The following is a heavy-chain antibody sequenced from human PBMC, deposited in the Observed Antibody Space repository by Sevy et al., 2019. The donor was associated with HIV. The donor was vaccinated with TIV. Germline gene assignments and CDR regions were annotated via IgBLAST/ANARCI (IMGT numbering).Heavy chain of an antibody. D-gene: IGHD3-9*01. J-gene: IGHJ4*02. CDR2: ISYDGSNK. CDR3: ARDLTRIFDY. CDR1: GFTFSSYA. V-gene: IGHV3-30-3*01. Sequence: GGSLRLSCAASGFTFSSYAMHWVRQAPGKGLEWVGVISYDGSNKYYADSVKGRFTISRDNSKNTLYLQMNSLRAEDTAVYYCARDLTRIFDYWGQGTLVTVSS.